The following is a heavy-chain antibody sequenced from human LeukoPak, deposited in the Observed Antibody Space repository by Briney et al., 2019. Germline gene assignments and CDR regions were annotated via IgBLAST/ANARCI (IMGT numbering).Heavy chain of an antibody. V-gene: IGHV3-74*01. CDR2: ISGDGSAA. J-gene: IGHJ4*02. Sequence: GGSLRLSCAASGFTFSDYWMYWVRQAPGKGLVWISRISGDGSAAHYADSVKGRFTISRDNSKNTLYLQMNSLRAEDTAVYYCAKVGSYCSSTSCYHFDYWGQGTLVTVSS. CDR1: GFTFSDYW. CDR3: AKVGSYCSSTSCYHFDY. D-gene: IGHD2-2*01.